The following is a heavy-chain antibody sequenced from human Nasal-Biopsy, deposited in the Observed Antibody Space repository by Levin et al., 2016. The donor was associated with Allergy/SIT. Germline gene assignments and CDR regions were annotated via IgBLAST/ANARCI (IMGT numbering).Heavy chain of an antibody. V-gene: IGHV4-39*01. CDR2: VYVSGTA. CDR3: ASPGRREYYFDF. CDR1: GASISSSNYY. D-gene: IGHD2/OR15-2a*01. J-gene: IGHJ4*02. Sequence: GSLRLSCTVSGASISSSNYYWGWIRQPPGKGLEWIGSVYVSGTAYYNPSLKSRVTMSVDTSKNQFSLKLTSVTAADTAVYYCASPGRREYYFDFWGQGTLVTVSS.